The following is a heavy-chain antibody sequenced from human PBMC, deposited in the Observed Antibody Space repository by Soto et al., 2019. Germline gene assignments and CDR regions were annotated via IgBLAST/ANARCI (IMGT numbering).Heavy chain of an antibody. Sequence: SETLSLTCTVSGGSISSGGYYWSWIRQHPGKGLEWIGYIYYSGSTYYNPSLKSRVTISVDTSKNQFSLKLSSVTAADTAVYYCAKQGSGSWFDPWGPGTLVTVSS. V-gene: IGHV4-31*03. CDR3: AKQGSGSWFDP. D-gene: IGHD3-10*01. CDR1: GGSISSGGYY. J-gene: IGHJ5*02. CDR2: IYYSGST.